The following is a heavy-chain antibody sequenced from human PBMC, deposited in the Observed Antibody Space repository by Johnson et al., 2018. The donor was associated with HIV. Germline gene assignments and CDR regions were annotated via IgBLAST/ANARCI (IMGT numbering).Heavy chain of an antibody. CDR3: ARGGVCGWDNDAFDI. D-gene: IGHD6-19*01. CDR2: INWNGGST. V-gene: IGHV3-20*04. J-gene: IGHJ3*02. CDR1: GFTFDDYG. Sequence: VQLVESGGGVVQPWRSLRVSCAASGFTFDDYGMSWVRQAPGKGLEWVSGINWNGGSTGYADSVKGRFTISRDNAKNSLYLQMNSLRAEDTALYYCARGGVCGWDNDAFDIWGQGTMVTVSS.